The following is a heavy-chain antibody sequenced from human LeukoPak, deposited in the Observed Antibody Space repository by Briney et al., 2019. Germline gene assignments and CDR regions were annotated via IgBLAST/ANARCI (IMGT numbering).Heavy chain of an antibody. Sequence: SETLSLTCTVSGGSISSYYWSWIRQPPGKGLEWIGYNYYSGSTNYHPSLKSRVTISVDTSKNQFSLKLSSVTAADTAVYYCARGLRFLEWFHNWFDPWGQGTLVTVSS. CDR2: NYYSGST. D-gene: IGHD3-3*01. J-gene: IGHJ5*02. V-gene: IGHV4-59*01. CDR3: ARGLRFLEWFHNWFDP. CDR1: GGSISSYY.